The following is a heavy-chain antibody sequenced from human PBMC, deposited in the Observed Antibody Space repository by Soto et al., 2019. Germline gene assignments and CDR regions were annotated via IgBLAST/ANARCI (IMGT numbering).Heavy chain of an antibody. CDR3: ATDSGSYSGYSYYAMDV. CDR2: ISSSGSSI. D-gene: IGHD1-26*01. V-gene: IGHV3-48*03. CDR1: GLTFSGYE. J-gene: IGHJ6*02. Sequence: GGSLRLSCAASGLTFSGYEMNWVRQAPGKGLEWVSYISSSGSSISYADSVKGRFTITRDNAKNSLYLQMNSLRAEDTAVYYCATDSGSYSGYSYYAMDVWGQGTTVTVSS.